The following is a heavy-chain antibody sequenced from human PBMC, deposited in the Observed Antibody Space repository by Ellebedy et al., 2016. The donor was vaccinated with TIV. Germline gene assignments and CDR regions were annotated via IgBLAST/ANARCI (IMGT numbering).Heavy chain of an antibody. CDR1: GFTFSSYW. D-gene: IGHD3-22*01. CDR2: INSDGSTT. Sequence: PGGSLRLSCAASGFTFSSYWMYWVRQAPGKGLVWVSRINSDGSTTDYADSVKGRFTISRDNAKNTLFLQMGSLRAEDTAVYYCVRGAETYYYDTSGYIWGQGTLVTVSS. V-gene: IGHV3-74*01. CDR3: VRGAETYYYDTSGYI. J-gene: IGHJ4*02.